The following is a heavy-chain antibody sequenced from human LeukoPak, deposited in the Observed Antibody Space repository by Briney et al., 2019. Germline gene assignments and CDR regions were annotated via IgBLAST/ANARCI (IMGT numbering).Heavy chain of an antibody. CDR1: GFTFSSYS. CDR3: ARDTDLDIVGATGDYFDY. V-gene: IGHV3-48*01. J-gene: IGHJ4*02. Sequence: GGSLRLSGAASGFTFSSYSMNWVRQAPGKGLEWVSYISSSSTIYYADSVKGRFTISRDNAKNSLYLQMNSLRAEDTAVYYCARDTDLDIVGATGDYFDYWGQGTLVTVSS. D-gene: IGHD1-26*01. CDR2: ISSSSTI.